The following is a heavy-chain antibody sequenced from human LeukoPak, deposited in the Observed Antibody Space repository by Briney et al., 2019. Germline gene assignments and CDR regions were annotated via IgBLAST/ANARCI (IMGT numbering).Heavy chain of an antibody. J-gene: IGHJ4*02. CDR1: GYTYTSYG. CDR3: ARDLRRGSSSWYVSGGDY. CDR2: ITAYNDNT. D-gene: IGHD6-13*01. V-gene: IGHV1-18*01. Sequence: ASVKVSCKASGYTYTSYGISWVRQAPGQGLEWMGWITAYNDNTYYAQKLQGRVTMTTDTSTSTAYMELRSLRSDDTAVYYCARDLRRGSSSWYVSGGDYWGQGTLVTVSS.